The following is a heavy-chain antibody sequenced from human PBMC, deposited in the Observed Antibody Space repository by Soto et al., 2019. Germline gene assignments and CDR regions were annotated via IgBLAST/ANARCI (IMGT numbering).Heavy chain of an antibody. CDR1: GFSFGSYA. CDR3: AKDKGRNYGSGSYYGMDV. V-gene: IGHV3-23*01. D-gene: IGHD3-10*01. Sequence: PWGSLRLSCAASGFSFGSYAMSWWRQAPGKGLEWVSLISGSGGSTYYADSVKGRFTISRDNSKNTLYLQMDSLRAEDTAVYYCAKDKGRNYGSGSYYGMDVWGQGTTVTVSS. CDR2: ISGSGGST. J-gene: IGHJ6*02.